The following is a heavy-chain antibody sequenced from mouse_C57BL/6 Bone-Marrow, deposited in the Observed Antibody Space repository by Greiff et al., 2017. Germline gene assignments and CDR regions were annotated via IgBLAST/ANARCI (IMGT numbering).Heavy chain of an antibody. Sequence: QVQLQQPGTELVKPGASVKLSCKASGYTFTSYWMHWVKQRPGQGLEWIGNITPSNGGTNYNEKFKSKATLTVDKSSSTAYMQLSSLRSEDSAVYYCAKGGVIYYDYDGGYYFDYWGQGTTLTVSS. D-gene: IGHD2-4*01. J-gene: IGHJ2*01. CDR1: GYTFTSYW. CDR3: AKGGVIYYDYDGGYYFDY. V-gene: IGHV1-53*01. CDR2: ITPSNGGT.